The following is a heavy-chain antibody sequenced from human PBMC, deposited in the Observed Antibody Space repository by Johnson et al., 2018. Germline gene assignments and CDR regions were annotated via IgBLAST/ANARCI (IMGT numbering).Heavy chain of an antibody. V-gene: IGHV3-66*02. CDR3: TILGHFGDNAFDI. D-gene: IGHD3-16*01. J-gene: IGHJ3*02. CDR1: GFTFTTKY. CDR2: IYSDDTT. Sequence: EVQLVESGGGLVQPGGSLRLSCATSGFTFTTKYMSWVRQAPGKGLDWVAIIYSDDTTYYADSVKGRFSISRDNSKNTLRLQMNSLRVEDTAVYYCTILGHFGDNAFDIWGQGTMVTVSS.